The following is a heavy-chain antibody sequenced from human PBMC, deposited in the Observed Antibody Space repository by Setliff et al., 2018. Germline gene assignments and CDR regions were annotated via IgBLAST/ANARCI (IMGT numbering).Heavy chain of an antibody. CDR1: GGSISSSNW. CDR3: ARVLHLPRGGGWFDP. V-gene: IGHV4-4*02. J-gene: IGHJ5*02. CDR2: IYHSGST. Sequence: SETLSLTCAVSGGSISSSNWWSWVRQPPGKGLEWIGEIYHSGSTNYNPSLKSRVTISVDKSKNQFSLKLSSVTAADTAVYYCARVLHLPRGGGWFDPWGQGTLVTVSS. D-gene: IGHD1-1*01.